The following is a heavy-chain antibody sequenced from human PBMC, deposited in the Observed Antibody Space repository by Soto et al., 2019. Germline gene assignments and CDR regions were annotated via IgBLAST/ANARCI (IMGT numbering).Heavy chain of an antibody. CDR1: GFTFSSYW. Sequence: EVQLVESGGGLVQPGGSLRLSCAASGFTFSSYWMHWVRQAPGKGLVWVSRINSDGSSTSYADSVKGRFTISRDNAKHTLYLQMNSLRAEDTAVYYCARDLEHDYGGNPTEYYWGQGTLVTVSS. CDR2: INSDGSST. V-gene: IGHV3-74*01. CDR3: ARDLEHDYGGNPTEYY. D-gene: IGHD4-17*01. J-gene: IGHJ4*02.